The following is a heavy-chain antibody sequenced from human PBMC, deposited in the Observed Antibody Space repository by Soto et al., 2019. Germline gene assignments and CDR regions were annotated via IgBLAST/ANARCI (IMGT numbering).Heavy chain of an antibody. Sequence: GGSLRLSCAASGFTFSSYDMHWVRQATGKGLEWVSAIGTAGDTYYPGSVKGRFTISRENAKNSLYLQMNSLRAEDTAVYYCARATSGGGYPGRPYRRGFDYWGQGTLVTVSS. J-gene: IGHJ4*02. CDR2: IGTAGDT. D-gene: IGHD5-12*01. V-gene: IGHV3-13*01. CDR1: GFTFSSYD. CDR3: ARATSGGGYPGRPYRRGFDY.